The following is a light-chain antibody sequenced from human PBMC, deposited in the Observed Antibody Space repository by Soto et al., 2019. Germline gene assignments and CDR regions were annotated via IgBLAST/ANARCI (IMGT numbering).Light chain of an antibody. CDR1: QSVRSN. V-gene: IGKV3-11*01. J-gene: IGKJ4*01. Sequence: EIVMTQSPATLSVSPGERATLSCRASQSVRSNLAWYQQKPGQAPRLLIYDASNRATGIPARFSGSGSGTDFTLTISSLEPEDFAVYYCQQRSNWPALTFGGGTKVDIK. CDR3: QQRSNWPALT. CDR2: DAS.